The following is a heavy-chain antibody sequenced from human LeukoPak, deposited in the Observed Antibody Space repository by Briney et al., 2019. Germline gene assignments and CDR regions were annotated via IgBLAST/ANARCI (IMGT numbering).Heavy chain of an antibody. CDR3: ARGSELGGIYYFDY. V-gene: IGHV4-30-2*01. CDR1: GGSISSGGYS. CDR2: IYHSGST. D-gene: IGHD2-21*01. Sequence: MPSETLSLTCAVSGGSISSGGYSWSWIRQPPGKGLEWIGYIYHSGSTYYNPSLKSRVTISVDTSKNQFSLKLSSVTAADTAVYYCARGSELGGIYYFDYWGQGTLVTVSS. J-gene: IGHJ4*02.